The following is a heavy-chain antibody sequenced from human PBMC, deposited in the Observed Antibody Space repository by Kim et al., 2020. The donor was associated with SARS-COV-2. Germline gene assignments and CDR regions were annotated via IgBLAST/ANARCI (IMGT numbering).Heavy chain of an antibody. CDR1: GGSISSYY. J-gene: IGHJ6*01. CDR3: SRGLREVGKNYYSGMDV. Sequence: SETLSLTCGVSGGSISSYYWSWIRQSAEKGLEWIGRIYTTGSTNYNPFLKSRVTMSIDTSKNQFSLKLFSVTDADTAVYYCSRGLREVGKNYYSGMDVW. D-gene: IGHD3-16*01. V-gene: IGHV4-4*07. CDR2: IYTTGST.